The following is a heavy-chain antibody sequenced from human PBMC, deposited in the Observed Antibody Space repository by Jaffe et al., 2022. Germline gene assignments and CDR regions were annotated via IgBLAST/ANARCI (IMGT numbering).Heavy chain of an antibody. J-gene: IGHJ3*01. Sequence: QVQLQESGPGLVKPSGTLSLTCAVSGGSISSSNWWSWIRQPPGKGLEWIGEIYHSGSTNYNPSLKSRVTISVDKSKNQFSLKLSSVTAADTAVYYCARAFMVRGALREMRVWGQGTMVTVSS. CDR3: ARAFMVRGALREMRV. CDR1: GGSISSSNW. CDR2: IYHSGST. D-gene: IGHD3-10*01. V-gene: IGHV4-4*02.